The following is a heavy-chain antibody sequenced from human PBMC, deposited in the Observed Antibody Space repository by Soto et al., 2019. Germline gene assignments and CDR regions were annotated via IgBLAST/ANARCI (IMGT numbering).Heavy chain of an antibody. V-gene: IGHV1-69*06. Sequence: QVQLVQSGAEVKKPGSSVKVSCKASGGTFSSYAISWVRQAPGQGLEWMGGIIPIFGTANYAQKFQGRVTSTADKSTSTAYMELSSLRSEDTAVYYCARENYYYGSGSYYNGRHFDYWGQGTLVTVSS. CDR2: IIPIFGTA. CDR3: ARENYYYGSGSYYNGRHFDY. CDR1: GGTFSSYA. J-gene: IGHJ4*02. D-gene: IGHD3-10*01.